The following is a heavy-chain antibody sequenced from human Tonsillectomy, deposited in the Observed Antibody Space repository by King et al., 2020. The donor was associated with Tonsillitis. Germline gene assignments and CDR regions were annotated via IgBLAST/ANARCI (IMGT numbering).Heavy chain of an antibody. V-gene: IGHV3-23*04. CDR2: ISSEGGGT. Sequence: VQLVESGGDLVQSGGSLRLSCAASGFTFSSYAMSWVRQAPGKGLEWVSAISSEGGGTFYADSVKGRFAISRDNSKNTVYLQMSSLRAEDTAIYYCAKEGAAVGPSWFDPWGQGTLVTVSS. J-gene: IGHJ5*02. CDR1: GFTFSSYA. CDR3: AKEGAAVGPSWFDP. D-gene: IGHD6-13*01.